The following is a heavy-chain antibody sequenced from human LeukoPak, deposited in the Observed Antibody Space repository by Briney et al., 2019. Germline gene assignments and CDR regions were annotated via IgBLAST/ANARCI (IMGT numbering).Heavy chain of an antibody. CDR1: GFIFINYN. CDR3: ARELGLGGGAFDI. D-gene: IGHD7-27*01. Sequence: GGSLRLSCAASGFIFINYNMNWVRQAPGKGLEWVSFISTGATSIYYADSVKGRFTISRDNARNSLYLQMNSLRAEDTALYYCARELGLGGGAFDIWGQGTMVTVSS. J-gene: IGHJ3*02. V-gene: IGHV3-21*04. CDR2: ISTGATSI.